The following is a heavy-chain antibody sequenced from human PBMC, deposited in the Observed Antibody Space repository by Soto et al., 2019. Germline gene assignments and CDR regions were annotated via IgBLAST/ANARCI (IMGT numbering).Heavy chain of an antibody. CDR3: ARLDVLTYSGSLLDD. CDR2: IDPNDSYT. Sequence: GESLKISCKGSGYSFTSYWISWVRQMPGKGLAWMGTIDPNDSYTKYSPSFQGHVTISTDKSTSTAYLQWSSLQASDTAMYYCARLDVLTYSGSLLDDWGQGTLVTVSS. D-gene: IGHD6-25*01. CDR1: GYSFTSYW. V-gene: IGHV5-10-1*01. J-gene: IGHJ4*02.